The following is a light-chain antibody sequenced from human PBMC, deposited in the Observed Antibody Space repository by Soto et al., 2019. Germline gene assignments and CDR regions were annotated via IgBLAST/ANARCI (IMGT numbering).Light chain of an antibody. CDR2: GAS. Sequence: EIVLTQSPGTLSLSPGERATLSCRASQSVSSNYLTWYQRKPGQPPRLLIYGASSRATGIPDRFSGGGSGTYFTITISRLDPEDFAVYYCQQNGSSPLYTFGQGTKLEI. V-gene: IGKV3-20*01. CDR3: QQNGSSPLYT. CDR1: QSVSSNY. J-gene: IGKJ2*01.